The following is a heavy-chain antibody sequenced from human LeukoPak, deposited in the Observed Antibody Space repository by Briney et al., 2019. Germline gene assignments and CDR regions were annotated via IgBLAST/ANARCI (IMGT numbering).Heavy chain of an antibody. CDR2: IYSGGST. D-gene: IGHD6-13*01. J-gene: IGHJ4*02. Sequence: GGSLRLSCAASGFTVSSNYMSWVRQAPGKGLEWVSVIYSGGSTYYADSVKGRFTISRDNSKNTLYLQMSSLRAEDAAVYYCAKSGSTSWYLDYWGQGTLVTVSS. V-gene: IGHV3-53*01. CDR3: AKSGSTSWYLDY. CDR1: GFTVSSNY.